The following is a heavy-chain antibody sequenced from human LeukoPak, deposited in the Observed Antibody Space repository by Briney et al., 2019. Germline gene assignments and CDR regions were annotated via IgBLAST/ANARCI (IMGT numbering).Heavy chain of an antibody. J-gene: IGHJ4*02. CDR2: IYYSGST. Sequence: TSETLSLTCTVSGGSISSSSYYWSWIRQPPGKGLEWIGYIYYSGSTNYNPSLKSRVTISVDTSKNQFSLELSSVTAADTAVYYCARAVDVLRYFDWLSSDQYYFDYWGQGTLVTVSS. CDR1: GGSISSSSYY. V-gene: IGHV4-61*01. D-gene: IGHD3-9*01. CDR3: ARAVDVLRYFDWLSSDQYYFDY.